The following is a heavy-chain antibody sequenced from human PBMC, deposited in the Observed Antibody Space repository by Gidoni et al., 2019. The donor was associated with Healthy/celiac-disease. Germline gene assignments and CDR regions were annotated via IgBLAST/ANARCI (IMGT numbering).Heavy chain of an antibody. CDR1: GFTFSRYA. J-gene: IGHJ4*02. D-gene: IGHD2-2*01. V-gene: IGHV3-30*01. Sequence: QVQLVESGGGVVQPGRSLRLSCAASGFTFSRYAMHWVRQAPGKGLEWVAVISYDGSNKYYADSVKGRFTISRDNSKNTLYLQMNSLRAEDTAVYYCARDGPGNIVVVPAATIFGIDYWGQGTLVTVSS. CDR2: ISYDGSNK. CDR3: ARDGPGNIVVVPAATIFGIDY.